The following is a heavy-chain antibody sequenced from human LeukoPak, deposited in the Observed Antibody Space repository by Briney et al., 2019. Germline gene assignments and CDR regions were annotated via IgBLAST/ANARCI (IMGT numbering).Heavy chain of an antibody. V-gene: IGHV4-39*02. CDR2: IYYSGST. D-gene: IGHD5-12*01. CDR3: AREGDNSGYDY. CDR1: GGSISSSSYY. Sequence: SETLSLTCTVSGGSISSSSYYWGWIRQPPGKGLEWIGSIYYSGSTYYNPSLKSRVTISVDTSKNQFSLKLSSVTAADTAVYYCAREGDNSGYDYWGQGTLVTVSS. J-gene: IGHJ4*02.